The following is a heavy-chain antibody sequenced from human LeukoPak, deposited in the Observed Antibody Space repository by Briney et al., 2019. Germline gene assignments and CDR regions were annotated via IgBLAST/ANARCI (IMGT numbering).Heavy chain of an antibody. V-gene: IGHV3-11*05. CDR2: ISSSSSDT. J-gene: IGHJ5*02. D-gene: IGHD3-22*01. CDR1: GFTFSDYY. Sequence: GGSLRLSCAASGFTFSDYYMSWIRQAPGKGLEWVSYISSSSSDTNYAYSVKGRFTISRDNAKKSLYIKMNSLRAEDTAVYSCAREDYYDSSGYPGAWGQGTL. CDR3: AREDYYDSSGYPGA.